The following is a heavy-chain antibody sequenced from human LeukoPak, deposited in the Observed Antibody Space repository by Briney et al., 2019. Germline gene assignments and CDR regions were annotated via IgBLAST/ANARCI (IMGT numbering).Heavy chain of an antibody. CDR2: IYYSGST. J-gene: IGHJ4*02. V-gene: IGHV4-39*07. Sequence: SETLSLTCTVSGGSISSSSYYWGWIRQPPGKGLEWIGSIYYSGSTYYNPSLKSRVTISVDTSKNQFSLKLSSVTAADTAVYYCARDDGYTSRFKTSAYRGPGTLAT. D-gene: IGHD5-24*01. CDR3: ARDDGYTSRFKTSAY. CDR1: GGSISSSSYY.